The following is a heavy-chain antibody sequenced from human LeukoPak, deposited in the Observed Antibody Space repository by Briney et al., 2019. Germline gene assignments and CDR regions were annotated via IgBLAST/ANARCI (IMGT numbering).Heavy chain of an antibody. Sequence: SGGSLRLSCAASGFTFSSYGMHWVRQAPGKGLEWVAVIWYDGSNKYYADSVKGRFTISRDNSKNTLYLQMNSLRAEDTAVYYCAREYYGSGSSYYFDYWGQGTLVTVSS. CDR3: AREYYGSGSSYYFDY. V-gene: IGHV3-33*01. J-gene: IGHJ4*02. D-gene: IGHD3-10*01. CDR1: GFTFSSYG. CDR2: IWYDGSNK.